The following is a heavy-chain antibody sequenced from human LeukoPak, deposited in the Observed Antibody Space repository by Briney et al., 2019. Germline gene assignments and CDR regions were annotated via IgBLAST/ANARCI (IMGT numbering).Heavy chain of an antibody. CDR3: ARGSAYYDFWSGYFTY. CDR2: IDHSGST. CDR1: GGSFSGYY. Sequence: SETLSLTCAVYGGSFSGYYWSWIRQPPGKGLEWIGEIDHSGSTNYNPSLKSRVTISVDTSKNQFSLKLSSVTAADTAVYYCARGSAYYDFWSGYFTYWGQGTLVTVSS. D-gene: IGHD3-3*01. J-gene: IGHJ4*02. V-gene: IGHV4-34*01.